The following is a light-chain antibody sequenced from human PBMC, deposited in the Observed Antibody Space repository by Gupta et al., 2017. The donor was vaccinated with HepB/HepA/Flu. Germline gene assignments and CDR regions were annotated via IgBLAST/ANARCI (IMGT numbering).Light chain of an antibody. J-gene: IGKJ2*01. V-gene: IGKV1-33*01. CDR1: QDINYY. CDR3: QQYENLPYT. CDR2: DAT. Sequence: ASVGDRVTITCHASQDINYYLIWYQHKPGKAPKLLIYDATNLETRVASRFTGSGSGTDFTLTISSLQPEDIATYYCQQYENLPYTFGQGTKVEMK.